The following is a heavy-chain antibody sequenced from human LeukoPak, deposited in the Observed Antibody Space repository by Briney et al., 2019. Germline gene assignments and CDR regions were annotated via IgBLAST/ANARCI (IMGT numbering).Heavy chain of an antibody. V-gene: IGHV1-8*01. CDR3: ARHGETVLRFLEWALSREEPTPEFDY. Sequence: ASVKVSCTASGYTFTSYDFNWVRQATGRRPERVGWMSPNSGDTGYAQKFQDRVTMTRNTSISTAYMELSSLRSDDTAVYYCARHGETVLRFLEWALSREEPTPEFDYWGQGTLVTVSS. D-gene: IGHD3-3*01. J-gene: IGHJ4*02. CDR1: GYTFTSYD. CDR2: MSPNSGDT.